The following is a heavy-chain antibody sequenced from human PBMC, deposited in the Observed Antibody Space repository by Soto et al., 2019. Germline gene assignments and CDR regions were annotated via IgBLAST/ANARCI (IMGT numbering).Heavy chain of an antibody. CDR2: INTDGSVA. CDR1: GLTFRSYW. D-gene: IGHD3-16*01. Sequence: GGSLRLSCAASGLTFRSYWMHWVRQAPGKGLVWVSRINTDGSVAMYVDSVKGRFTISRDNAKNTLFLHMNSLRAEDTAVYYCVRDMQLGLLDSWGQGTPVIVSS. J-gene: IGHJ4*02. V-gene: IGHV3-74*03. CDR3: VRDMQLGLLDS.